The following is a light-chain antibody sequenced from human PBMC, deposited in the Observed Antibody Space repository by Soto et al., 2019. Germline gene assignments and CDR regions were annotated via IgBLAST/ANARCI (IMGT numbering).Light chain of an antibody. Sequence: DRVTITCRASQSISSWLAWYQQKPGKAPKLLIYKASSLESGVPSRFSGSGSGTEFTLTISSLQPVDFATYYCQQFNSYPITFGQGTRLEIK. CDR3: QQFNSYPIT. J-gene: IGKJ5*01. CDR2: KAS. V-gene: IGKV1-5*03. CDR1: QSISSW.